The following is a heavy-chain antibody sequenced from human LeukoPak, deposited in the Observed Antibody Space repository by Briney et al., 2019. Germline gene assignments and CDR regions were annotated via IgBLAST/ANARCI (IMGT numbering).Heavy chain of an antibody. CDR3: ARTLIAAPVDY. CDR2: INTHSGGT. J-gene: IGHJ4*02. CDR1: GYTFTDYY. D-gene: IGHD6-6*01. Sequence: ASVKVSCKASGYTFTDYYMHWVRQAPGQGLEGMGWINTHSGGTSYAQKFQGRVTMTRDTSISTAYMDLNRLRSDDTAVYYCARTLIAAPVDYWGQGTLVTVSS. V-gene: IGHV1-2*02.